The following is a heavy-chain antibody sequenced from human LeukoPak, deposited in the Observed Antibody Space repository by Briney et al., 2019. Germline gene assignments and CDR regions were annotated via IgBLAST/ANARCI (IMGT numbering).Heavy chain of an antibody. CDR3: ASLVGSGNY. D-gene: IGHD1-26*01. Sequence: GGSLRLSCAASVFTLSSYSMNWVRQAPGKGLEWVSSISSSSSYIYYADSVQGRFTISRDNAKNSLYLQMNSLRAEDTAVYYCASLVGSGNYWGQGTLVTVSS. CDR1: VFTLSSYS. V-gene: IGHV3-21*01. J-gene: IGHJ4*02. CDR2: ISSSSSYI.